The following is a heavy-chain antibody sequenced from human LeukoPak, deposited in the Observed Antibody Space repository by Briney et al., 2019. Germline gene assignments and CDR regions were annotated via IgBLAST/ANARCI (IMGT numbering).Heavy chain of an antibody. Sequence: GGSLRLSCAASGFTFSSYAMSWVRQAPGKGLEWVSAISGSGGSTYYVGSVKGRFTISRDNSKNTLYLQMNSLRAEDTAVYYCAKEITMVRGVKPNWFDPWGQGTLVTVSS. V-gene: IGHV3-23*01. CDR3: AKEITMVRGVKPNWFDP. J-gene: IGHJ5*02. CDR2: ISGSGGST. CDR1: GFTFSSYA. D-gene: IGHD3-10*01.